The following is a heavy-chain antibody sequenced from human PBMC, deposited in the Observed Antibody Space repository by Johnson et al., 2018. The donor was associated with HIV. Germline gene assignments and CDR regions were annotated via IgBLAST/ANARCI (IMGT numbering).Heavy chain of an antibody. CDR1: GFTVSSNY. V-gene: IGHV3-66*01. J-gene: IGHJ3*02. CDR2: IFSGGST. Sequence: PGGSLRLSCAASGFTVSSNYMTWVRQAPGKGLEWVSVIFSGGSTYYADSVKGRFTISRDNSKNTLYLQMNSLRAEDTAVFYCARACRDGYTCDVFDIWGQGTMVTVSS. D-gene: IGHD5-24*01. CDR3: ARACRDGYTCDVFDI.